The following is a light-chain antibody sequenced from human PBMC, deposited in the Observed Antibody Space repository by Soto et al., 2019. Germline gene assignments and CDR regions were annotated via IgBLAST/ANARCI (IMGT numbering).Light chain of an antibody. Sequence: QSALTQPASVSGSPGQSITISCTGTSRDVGLYDYVSWYQHLPGKAPKLIIYEVNHRPSGVSTRFSGSKSGNTASLTISGLQSEDEADYYCGSYTRTIPPYVFGTGTKLTVL. CDR1: SRDVGLYDY. CDR2: EVN. CDR3: GSYTRTIPPYV. V-gene: IGLV2-14*01. J-gene: IGLJ1*01.